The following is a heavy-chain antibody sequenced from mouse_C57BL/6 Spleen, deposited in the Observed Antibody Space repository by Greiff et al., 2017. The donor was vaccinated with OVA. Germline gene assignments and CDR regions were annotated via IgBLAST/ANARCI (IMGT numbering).Heavy chain of an antibody. D-gene: IGHD1-1*02. Sequence: EVHLVESGPGLVKPSQSLSLTCSVTGYSITSGYYWNWIRQFPGNKLEWMGYISYDGSNNYNPSLKNRISITRDTSKNQFFLKLNSVTTEDTATDYSARDAGVYGYVDYWGQGTALTVSS. CDR3: ARDAGVYGYVDY. V-gene: IGHV3-6*01. CDR1: GYSITSGYY. J-gene: IGHJ2*01. CDR2: ISYDGSN.